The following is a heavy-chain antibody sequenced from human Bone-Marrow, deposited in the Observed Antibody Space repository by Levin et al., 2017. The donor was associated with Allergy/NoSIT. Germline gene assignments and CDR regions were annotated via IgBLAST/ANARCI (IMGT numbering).Heavy chain of an antibody. Sequence: HPGGSLRLSCAASGLSVSNNYMNWVRQAPGRGLEWVTVLYSGGSKYYAESVQGRFTISRDYSKNTLYLQMNSLRAEDTAVYYCTRGSLEMDVWGQGTTVIVSS. J-gene: IGHJ6*02. CDR1: GLSVSNNY. CDR3: TRGSLEMDV. V-gene: IGHV3-53*01. CDR2: LYSGGSK. D-gene: IGHD1-1*01.